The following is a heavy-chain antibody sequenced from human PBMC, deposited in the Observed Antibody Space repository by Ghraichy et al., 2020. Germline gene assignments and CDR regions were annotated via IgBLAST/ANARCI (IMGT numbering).Heavy chain of an antibody. V-gene: IGHV3-23*01. CDR3: ARRGGSSGWGFFDH. Sequence: GGSLRLSCRASGFTFSSHAMGWVRQAPGKGLEYVSVISGSGDKTFYADSVKGRFTISRDNSKSTLDLQMNSLRADDTAVYYCARRGGSSGWGFFDHWGQGTLVTVSA. CDR1: GFTFSSHA. J-gene: IGHJ4*02. CDR2: ISGSGDKT. D-gene: IGHD6-19*01.